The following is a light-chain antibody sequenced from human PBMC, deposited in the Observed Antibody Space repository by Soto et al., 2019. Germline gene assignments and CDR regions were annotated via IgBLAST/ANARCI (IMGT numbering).Light chain of an antibody. CDR1: QSVSSN. J-gene: IGKJ2*01. CDR2: GAS. V-gene: IGKV3-15*01. Sequence: EIVMPQSPATLSVFPGERATLSCRASQSVSSNLAWYQQKPGQAPTLLISGASARATGIPARFSGSGSGTEFTLTISSLQSEDFAVYYCQQYNNWPFTFGQGTQMEIK. CDR3: QQYNNWPFT.